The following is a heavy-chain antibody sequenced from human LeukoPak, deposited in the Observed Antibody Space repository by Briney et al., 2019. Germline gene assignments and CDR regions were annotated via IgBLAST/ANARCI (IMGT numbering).Heavy chain of an antibody. CDR3: ARDTRFGEEGQKNAFDI. Sequence: ASVKVSCKTAGYTFTSYGMSWVRQAPEHAREWMGWISGHNGDTDYAQILQGRVSITTHTSTSTAYMELRSLRSDDTAVYYCARDTRFGEEGQKNAFDIWGQGTMVTVSS. J-gene: IGHJ3*02. D-gene: IGHD3-10*01. CDR2: ISGHNGDT. V-gene: IGHV1-18*01. CDR1: GYTFTSYG.